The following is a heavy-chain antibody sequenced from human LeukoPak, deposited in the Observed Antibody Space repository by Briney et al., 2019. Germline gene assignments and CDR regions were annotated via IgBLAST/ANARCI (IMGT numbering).Heavy chain of an antibody. Sequence: SVKVSCKASGGTFSSYAISWVRQAPGQGLEWMGGIIPIFGTANYAQKFQGRVTITADESTSTAYMELSSLRSEDTAVYYCAISYYDFWSGYYYFGYWGQGTLVTVSS. J-gene: IGHJ4*02. D-gene: IGHD3-3*01. CDR2: IIPIFGTA. V-gene: IGHV1-69*13. CDR3: AISYYDFWSGYYYFGY. CDR1: GGTFSSYA.